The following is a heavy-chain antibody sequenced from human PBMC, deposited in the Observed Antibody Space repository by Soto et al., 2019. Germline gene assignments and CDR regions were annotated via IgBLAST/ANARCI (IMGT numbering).Heavy chain of an antibody. CDR2: INPNSGGT. CDR3: AREFGGSYYEYYGMDV. J-gene: IGHJ6*02. CDR1: GYTFTGYY. Sequence: QVQLVQSGAEVKKPGASVKVSCKASGYTFTGYYMHWVRQAPGQGLEWMGWINPNSGGTNYAQKFQGWVTMTRDPSISTAYMELSRLRSDDTAVYYCAREFGGSYYEYYGMDVWGQGTTVTVSS. D-gene: IGHD1-26*01. V-gene: IGHV1-2*04.